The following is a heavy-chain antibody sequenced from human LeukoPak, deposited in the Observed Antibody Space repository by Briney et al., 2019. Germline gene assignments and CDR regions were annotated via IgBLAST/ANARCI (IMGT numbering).Heavy chain of an antibody. CDR1: GYTFTSYA. Sequence: ASVKVSCKASGYTFTSYAMHWVRQAPGQRLEWMGCINAGNGNTKYSQKFQGRVTITRDTSASTAYMELSSLRSEDTAVYYCARDYTHYYDSLYYFDYWGQGTLVTVSS. J-gene: IGHJ4*02. CDR3: ARDYTHYYDSLYYFDY. CDR2: INAGNGNT. V-gene: IGHV1-3*01. D-gene: IGHD3-22*01.